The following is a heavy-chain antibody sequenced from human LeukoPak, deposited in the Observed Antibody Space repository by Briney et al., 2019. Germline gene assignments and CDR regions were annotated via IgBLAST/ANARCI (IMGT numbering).Heavy chain of an antibody. CDR2: INPSGGST. CDR1: GGTFSSYA. V-gene: IGHV1-46*01. D-gene: IGHD2-15*01. J-gene: IGHJ4*02. Sequence: GASVKVSCKASGGTFSSYAISWVRQAPGQGLEWMGIINPSGGSTSYAQKFQGRVTMTRDTSTSTVYMELSSLRSEDTAVYYCARDRGSGPLDYWGQGTLVTVSS. CDR3: ARDRGSGPLDY.